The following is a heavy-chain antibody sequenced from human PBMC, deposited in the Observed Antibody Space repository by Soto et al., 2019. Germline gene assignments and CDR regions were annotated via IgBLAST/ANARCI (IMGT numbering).Heavy chain of an antibody. D-gene: IGHD3-22*01. CDR1: GGTFSSYG. V-gene: IGHV1-69*13. CDR2: VIPLFGAA. Sequence: SVKVSCKASGGTFSSYGINWVRQAPGQGLEWMGGVIPLFGAANYAQKFQGRVTITADASTSMVYMHLSSLRSEDTAVYYCAREQHDPFDASGYYFNWFDPWDQGTLVTVSS. J-gene: IGHJ5*02. CDR3: AREQHDPFDASGYYFNWFDP.